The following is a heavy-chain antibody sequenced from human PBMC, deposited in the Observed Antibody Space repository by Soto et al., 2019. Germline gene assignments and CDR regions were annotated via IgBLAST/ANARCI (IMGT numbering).Heavy chain of an antibody. J-gene: IGHJ3*02. CDR1: GFTFSSYW. CDR3: ARVPYCGGDCYDAFDI. CDR2: INSDGSST. Sequence: GGSLRLSCAASGFTFSSYWMHWVRQAPGKGLAWVSRINSDGSSTSYADSVKGRFTISRDNAKNTLYLQMNSLRAEDTAVYYCARVPYCGGDCYDAFDIWGQGTMVTV. V-gene: IGHV3-74*01. D-gene: IGHD2-21*02.